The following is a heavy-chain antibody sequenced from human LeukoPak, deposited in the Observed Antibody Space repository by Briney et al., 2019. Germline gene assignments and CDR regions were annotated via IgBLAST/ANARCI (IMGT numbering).Heavy chain of an antibody. J-gene: IGHJ4*02. Sequence: ASVKVSCKASGHTFTSYDINWVRQATGQGLEWMGWITTYNGTAKYAQNFQGRVTMTTDTPTSTAYMELRSLRFDDTAVYYCARARPYDFWSGYPYWGQGTLVTVSS. D-gene: IGHD3-3*01. CDR3: ARARPYDFWSGYPY. CDR2: ITTYNGTA. V-gene: IGHV1-18*01. CDR1: GHTFTSYD.